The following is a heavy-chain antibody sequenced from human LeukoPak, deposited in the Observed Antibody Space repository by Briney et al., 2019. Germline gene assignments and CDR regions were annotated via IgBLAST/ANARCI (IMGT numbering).Heavy chain of an antibody. D-gene: IGHD1-26*01. CDR3: AKDLRGSYQEDAFDI. CDR1: GFTFSGYA. CDR2: ISGSGGST. V-gene: IGHV3-23*01. Sequence: PGGSLRLSCAASGFTFSGYAMSWVRQAPGKGLEWVSAISGSGGSTYYADSVKGRFTISRDNSKNTLYLQMNSLRAEDTAVYYCAKDLRGSYQEDAFDIWGQGTMVTVSS. J-gene: IGHJ3*02.